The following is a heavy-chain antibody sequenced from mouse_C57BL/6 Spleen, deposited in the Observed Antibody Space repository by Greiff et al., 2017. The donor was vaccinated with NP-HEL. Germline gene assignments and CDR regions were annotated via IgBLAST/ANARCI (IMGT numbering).Heavy chain of an antibody. J-gene: IGHJ2*01. CDR2: IWRGGST. CDR1: GFSLTSYG. V-gene: IGHV2-5*01. CDR3: AKIEDDYDPYYFDY. Sequence: QVQLQQSGPGLVQPSQSLSITCTVSGFSLTSYGVHWVRQSPGKGLEWLGVIWRGGSTDYNAAFMSRLSITKDNSKSQVFFKMNSLQADDTAIYYCAKIEDDYDPYYFDYWGQGTTLTVSS. D-gene: IGHD2-4*01.